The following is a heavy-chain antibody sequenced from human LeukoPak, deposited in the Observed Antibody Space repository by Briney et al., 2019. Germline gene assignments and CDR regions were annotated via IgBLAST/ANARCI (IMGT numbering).Heavy chain of an antibody. CDR3: AREDPQTTVPEGMDV. Sequence: SEILSLTCTVSGGSISYYYWSWIRQSPGKGLEWNGYIYYSGTTNYNPSLKSRVTISVDTSKNQFSLQLRSVTAADTAVYYCAREDPQTTVPEGMDVWGQGTTVTVSS. J-gene: IGHJ6*02. D-gene: IGHD4-17*01. CDR1: GGSISYYY. V-gene: IGHV4-59*01. CDR2: IYYSGTT.